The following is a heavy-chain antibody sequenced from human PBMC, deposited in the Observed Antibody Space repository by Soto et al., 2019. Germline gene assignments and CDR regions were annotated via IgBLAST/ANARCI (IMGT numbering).Heavy chain of an antibody. CDR3: ARDREVATIYYYYGMDV. Sequence: GGSLRLSCAASGFTFSSYAMHWVRQAPGKGLEWVAVISYDGSNKYYADSVKGRLTISRDNSKNTLYLQMNSLRAEDTAVYYCARDREVATIYYYYGMDVWGQGTTVTVSS. CDR1: GFTFSSYA. V-gene: IGHV3-30-3*01. CDR2: ISYDGSNK. D-gene: IGHD5-12*01. J-gene: IGHJ6*02.